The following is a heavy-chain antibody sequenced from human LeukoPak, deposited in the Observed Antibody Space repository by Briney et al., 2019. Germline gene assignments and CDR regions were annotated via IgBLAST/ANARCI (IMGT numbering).Heavy chain of an antibody. CDR2: INHSGST. J-gene: IGHJ5*02. CDR1: GGSFSGYY. D-gene: IGHD6-13*01. Sequence: PSETLSLTCAVYGGSFSGYYWSWIRQPPGKGLEWIGEINHSGSTNYNPSLKSRVTISVDTSKNQFSLKLSSVTAADTAVYYCAGVWSSSWPDWFDPWGQGTLVTVSS. CDR3: AGVWSSSWPDWFDP. V-gene: IGHV4-34*01.